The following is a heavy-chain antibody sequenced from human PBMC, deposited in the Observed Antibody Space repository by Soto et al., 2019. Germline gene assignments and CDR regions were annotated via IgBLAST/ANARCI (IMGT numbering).Heavy chain of an antibody. D-gene: IGHD5-18*01. CDR2: INHSGST. J-gene: IGHJ4*02. CDR1: GGSFSGYY. V-gene: IGHV4-34*01. Sequence: PSETLSLTCAVYGGSFSGYYWSWIRQPPGKGLEWIGEINHSGSTNYNPSLKSRVTISVDTSKNQFSLKLSSVTAADTAVYYCAIRQGYKGRSGYFDYWGQGTLVTVSS. CDR3: AIRQGYKGRSGYFDY.